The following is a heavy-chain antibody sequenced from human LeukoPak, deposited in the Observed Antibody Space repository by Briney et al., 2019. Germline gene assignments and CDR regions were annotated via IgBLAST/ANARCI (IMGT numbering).Heavy chain of an antibody. CDR1: GFTFSSYG. V-gene: IGHV3-23*01. CDR3: TTGALWFGELLSQSLCY. D-gene: IGHD3-10*01. J-gene: IGHJ4*02. Sequence: GGTLRLSCAASGFTFSSYGMSWVRQAPGKGLEWVSVISGSGGSTYYADSVKGRFTISRDNSKNTLYLQMNSLKTEDTAVYYCTTGALWFGELLSQSLCYWGQGTLVTVSS. CDR2: ISGSGGST.